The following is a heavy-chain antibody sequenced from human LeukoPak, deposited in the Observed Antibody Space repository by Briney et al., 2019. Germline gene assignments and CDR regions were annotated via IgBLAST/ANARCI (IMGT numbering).Heavy chain of an antibody. Sequence: SETLSLTCTVSGGSISSSSYYWGWIRQPPGKGLEWIGSIYYSGSTYYNPSLKSRVTISVDTSKNQFSLKLSSVTAADTAVYYCARHSWYYYDSSGYYQTYYFDYWGQGTLVTVSS. CDR3: ARHSWYYYDSSGYYQTYYFDY. D-gene: IGHD3-22*01. V-gene: IGHV4-39*01. J-gene: IGHJ4*02. CDR2: IYYSGST. CDR1: GGSISSSSYY.